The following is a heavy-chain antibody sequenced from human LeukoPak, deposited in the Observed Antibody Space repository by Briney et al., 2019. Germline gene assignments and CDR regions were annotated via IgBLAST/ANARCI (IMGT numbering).Heavy chain of an antibody. CDR3: ARYGSGSYYSTDAFDI. V-gene: IGHV4-31*03. D-gene: IGHD3-10*01. CDR2: IYYSGST. CDR1: GGSISSDGYY. J-gene: IGHJ3*02. Sequence: SQTLSLTCTVSGGSISSDGYYWSWIRQHPGKGLEWIGYIYYSGSTYYNPSLKSRVTISVDTSKNQFSLKLSSVTAADTAVYYCARYGSGSYYSTDAFDIWGQGTMVTVSS.